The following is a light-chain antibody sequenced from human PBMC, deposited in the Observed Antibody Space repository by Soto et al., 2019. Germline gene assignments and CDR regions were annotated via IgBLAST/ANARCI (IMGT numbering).Light chain of an antibody. CDR1: SSDVGGFNS. J-gene: IGLJ1*01. Sequence: QSVLTQPASVSGSPGQSITISCTGTSSDVGGFNSVSWYQLRPGTAPKLILYDVVDRPSGVSYRFSGSKSGNTAYLNISGLQAADEADYFCSSYTSTMTNVFGSGTKVTVL. CDR3: SSYTSTMTNV. V-gene: IGLV2-14*03. CDR2: DVV.